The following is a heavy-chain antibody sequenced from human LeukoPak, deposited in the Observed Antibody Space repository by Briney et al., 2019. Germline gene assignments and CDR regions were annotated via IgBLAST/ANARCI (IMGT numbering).Heavy chain of an antibody. CDR3: ARAQLYYHGSGSYYTPTDY. D-gene: IGHD3-10*01. CDR2: IYKYGSRT. J-gene: IGHJ4*02. V-gene: IGHV3-74*01. CDR1: GFTLSSYW. Sequence: PGGSLRLSCVVSGFTLSSYWMHLVRQAPGKGLVLVSRIYKYGSRTKYADPVKGRFSISRDNGKNTLYLQMDSLRAEDTAVYYCARAQLYYHGSGSYYTPTDYWGQGTLVAVSS.